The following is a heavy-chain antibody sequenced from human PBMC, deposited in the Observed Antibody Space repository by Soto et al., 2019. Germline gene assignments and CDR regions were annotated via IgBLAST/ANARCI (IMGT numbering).Heavy chain of an antibody. CDR3: ARDFIAASQGYFDY. V-gene: IGHV4-61*08. J-gene: IGHJ4*02. CDR2: IYYSGST. CDR1: GGYIRNLGDY. D-gene: IGHD6-6*01. Sequence: SETMSLTYTVSGGYIRNLGDYWIWNQQPPGKGLEWIGYIYYSGSTNYNPSLKSRVTISVDTPKNQFSLKLSSVTAADTAAYYCARDFIAASQGYFDYWGQGTLVTVSS.